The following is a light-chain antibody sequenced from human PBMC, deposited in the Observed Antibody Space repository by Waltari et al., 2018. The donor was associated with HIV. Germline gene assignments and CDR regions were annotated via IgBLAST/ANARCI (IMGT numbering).Light chain of an antibody. J-gene: IGLJ1*01. V-gene: IGLV2-23*03. CDR3: CSYAGSNTFV. CDR1: NSDVGSYNL. CDR2: EGS. Sequence: QSALTQPASVSGSPGQSITISCTGTNSDVGSYNLVSWYQQHPGKAPKLMIYEGSKRPAGVSNRFSGSNSGNTASLTISGLQAEDEADYYCCSYAGSNTFVFGTGPKVTVL.